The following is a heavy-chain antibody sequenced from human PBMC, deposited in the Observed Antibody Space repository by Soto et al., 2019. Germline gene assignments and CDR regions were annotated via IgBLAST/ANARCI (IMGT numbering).Heavy chain of an antibody. CDR1: GGTFSSYA. J-gene: IGHJ4*02. V-gene: IGHV1-69*01. CDR3: ARGIAMIVVVEEDAPGNYYLDS. Sequence: QVQLVQSGAEVKKPGSSVKVSCKASGGTFSSYAISWVRQAPGQGLEWMGGIIPIFGTANYAQKFQGRVTITADESTSTAYMELSSLRSEDTAVYYCARGIAMIVVVEEDAPGNYYLDSWGQGTLVTVSS. CDR2: IIPIFGTA. D-gene: IGHD3-22*01.